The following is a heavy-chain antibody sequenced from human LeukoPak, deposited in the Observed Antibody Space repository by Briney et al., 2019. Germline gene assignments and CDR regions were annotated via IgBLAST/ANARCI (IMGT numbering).Heavy chain of an antibody. D-gene: IGHD2-2*01. J-gene: IGHJ6*03. CDR1: GFTFSSYA. Sequence: GRSLRLSCAASGFTFSSYAMHWVRQAPGKGLEWVAVISYDGSNKYYADSVKGRFTISRDNSKNTLYLQMNSLRAEDTAVYYCARDGPPGVVVPAARVLRYYYYYMDVWGKGTTVTISS. V-gene: IGHV3-30*04. CDR2: ISYDGSNK. CDR3: ARDGPPGVVVPAARVLRYYYYYMDV.